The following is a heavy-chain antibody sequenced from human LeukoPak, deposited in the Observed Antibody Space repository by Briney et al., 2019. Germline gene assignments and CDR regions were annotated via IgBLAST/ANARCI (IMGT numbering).Heavy chain of an antibody. D-gene: IGHD5-12*01. J-gene: IGHJ4*02. CDR2: ISYDGSNK. CDR1: GFTFSSYG. CDR3: AKDPGYSGYDRGGGYFDY. V-gene: IGHV3-30*18. Sequence: GGSLRLSCAASGFTFSSYGMHWVRQAPGKGLEWVAVISYDGSNKYYADSVRGRFTISRDNSKNTLYLQMNSLRAEDTAVYYCAKDPGYSGYDRGGGYFDYWGQGTLVTVSS.